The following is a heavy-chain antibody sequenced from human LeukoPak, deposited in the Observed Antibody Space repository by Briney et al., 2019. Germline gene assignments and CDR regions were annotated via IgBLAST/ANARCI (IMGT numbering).Heavy chain of an antibody. Sequence: SETLSLTCSVSGDSTTSYYWNWVRQFPGKRLEWIGYIYHTGTTTYNPSLQSRVAISIDTSTNQISLRLSSVTSADTAIYFCARDRSEWSAEDNWFDPWGQGTLVTVSS. V-gene: IGHV4-59*12. CDR3: ARDRSEWSAEDNWFDP. CDR1: GDSTTSYY. D-gene: IGHD3-10*01. J-gene: IGHJ5*02. CDR2: IYHTGTT.